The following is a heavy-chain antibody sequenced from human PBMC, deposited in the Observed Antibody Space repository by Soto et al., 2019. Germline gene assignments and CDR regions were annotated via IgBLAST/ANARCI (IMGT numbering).Heavy chain of an antibody. V-gene: IGHV3-66*01. J-gene: IGHJ6*02. CDR3: VRENYYDGMDV. CDR1: GFDASVNF. CDR2: INNAGST. Sequence: EVQLVESGGTLVQPGGSLKLSCAASGFDASVNFMTWVRQAPGKGLEWVTAINNAGSTFYADSVKGRFSISRGDSKSTLYLQMNSLRVEDTAMYYCVRENYYDGMDVWGQGTAVTVSS.